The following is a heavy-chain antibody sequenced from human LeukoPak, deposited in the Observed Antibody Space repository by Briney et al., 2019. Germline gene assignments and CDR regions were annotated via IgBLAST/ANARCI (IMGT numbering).Heavy chain of an antibody. D-gene: IGHD3-3*01. CDR3: AKSSLLEWLSRQSWFDP. Sequence: GGSLRLSCAASGFTFYNYAMSWVRQAPGKGPEWVSSISSSRGSTYYADSVKGRFTISRDNSKNTLYLQMNSLRAEDTAVFYCAKSSLLEWLSRQSWFDPWGQGTLVTVSS. J-gene: IGHJ5*02. V-gene: IGHV3-23*01. CDR1: GFTFYNYA. CDR2: ISSSRGST.